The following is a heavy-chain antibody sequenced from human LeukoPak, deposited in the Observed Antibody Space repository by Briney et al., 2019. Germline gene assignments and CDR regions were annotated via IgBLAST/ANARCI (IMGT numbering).Heavy chain of an antibody. J-gene: IGHJ1*01. D-gene: IGHD2-2*01. Sequence: ASVKISCKASGYTFTRLFMYWVRQAPGQGPEWMGRIKVSGGATDYAQKFQARVTMTSDTSTNTVYMEMSNLRSDDTAVYYCAREGAPSQFPASEYLQPWGQGTLVIVSA. V-gene: IGHV1-46*01. CDR2: IKVSGGAT. CDR3: AREGAPSQFPASEYLQP. CDR1: GYTFTRLF.